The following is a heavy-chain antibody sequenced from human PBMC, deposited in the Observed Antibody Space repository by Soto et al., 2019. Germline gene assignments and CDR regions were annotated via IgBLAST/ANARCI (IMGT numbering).Heavy chain of an antibody. Sequence: PSETLSLTCTVSGGSISSYYWSWIRQPPGKGLEWIGYIYYSGSTNYNPSLKSRVTISVDTSKNQFSLKLSSVTAADTAVYYCAREKLVDYGDYWFDPWGQGTLVTVSS. D-gene: IGHD4-17*01. CDR1: GGSISSYY. V-gene: IGHV4-59*01. J-gene: IGHJ5*02. CDR3: AREKLVDYGDYWFDP. CDR2: IYYSGST.